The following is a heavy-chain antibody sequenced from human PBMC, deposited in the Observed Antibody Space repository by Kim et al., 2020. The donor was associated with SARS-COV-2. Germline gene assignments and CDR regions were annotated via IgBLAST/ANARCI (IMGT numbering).Heavy chain of an antibody. J-gene: IGHJ6*02. D-gene: IGHD5-18*01. Sequence: SETLSLTCTVSGGSISSYYWSWIRQPPGKGLEWIGYIYYSGSTNYNPSLKSRVTISVDTSKNQFSLKLSSVTAADTAVYYCARLGSETAMVWDYYYYGMDVWGQGTTVTVSS. CDR1: GGSISSYY. CDR2: IYYSGST. V-gene: IGHV4-59*01. CDR3: ARLGSETAMVWDYYYYGMDV.